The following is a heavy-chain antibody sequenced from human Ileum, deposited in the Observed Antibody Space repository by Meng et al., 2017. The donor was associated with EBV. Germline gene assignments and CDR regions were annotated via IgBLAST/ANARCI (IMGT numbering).Heavy chain of an antibody. Sequence: QVQPQESGPGLVKPSGTLSPTCAVSGDSISSNNWWSWVRQPPGKGLEWIGEIYHSGSTNYNPSFKSRVTMSVDKSKNQISLNLSSVTAADTAVYYCASGRDYAWHSWGRGTLVTVSS. V-gene: IGHV4-4*02. CDR2: IYHSGST. CDR1: GDSISSNNW. J-gene: IGHJ4*02. D-gene: IGHD4-17*01. CDR3: ASGRDYAWHS.